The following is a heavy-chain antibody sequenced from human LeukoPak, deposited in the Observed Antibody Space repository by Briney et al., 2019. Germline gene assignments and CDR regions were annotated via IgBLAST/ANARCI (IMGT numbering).Heavy chain of an antibody. CDR2: ITPDGSST. CDR1: GFSFSTYW. CDR3: SSQISRGGN. D-gene: IGHD3-16*01. Sequence: PGGSLRLSCAASGFSFSTYWMHWVRQVPGKGPEWVSHITPDGSSTNYADSVKGRFTISRDNAKNTLYLQMNSLRAEDTAVYYCSSQISRGGNWGPGTLVTVSS. V-gene: IGHV3-74*01. J-gene: IGHJ4*02.